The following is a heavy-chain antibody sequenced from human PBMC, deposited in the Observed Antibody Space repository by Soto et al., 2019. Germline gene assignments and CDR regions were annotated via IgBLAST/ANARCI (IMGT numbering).Heavy chain of an antibody. CDR1: GGSISSYY. D-gene: IGHD3-22*01. Sequence: SETLSLTCTVSGGSISSYYWSWIRQPAGKGLEWIGRIYTSGSTNYNPSLNSRVTMSVDTSKNQFSLKLSSVTAADTAVYYCARDYYDSSGYYYYFDYWGQGTLVTVSS. V-gene: IGHV4-4*07. CDR2: IYTSGST. J-gene: IGHJ4*02. CDR3: ARDYYDSSGYYYYFDY.